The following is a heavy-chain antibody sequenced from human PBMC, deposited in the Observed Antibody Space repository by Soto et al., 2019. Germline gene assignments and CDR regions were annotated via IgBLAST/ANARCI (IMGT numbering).Heavy chain of an antibody. J-gene: IGHJ5*02. D-gene: IGHD3-10*01. CDR2: INTGNGNT. CDR1: GYTFTSYA. Sequence: VSVKVSCKASGYTFTSYAMHWVRQAPGQRLEWIGWINTGNGNTKYSQKFQGRVTITRDTSASTAYMELSSLRSEDTAVYYCTRVITMIRGVIPENWFDPWGQGTLVTVSS. V-gene: IGHV1-3*04. CDR3: TRVITMIRGVIPENWFDP.